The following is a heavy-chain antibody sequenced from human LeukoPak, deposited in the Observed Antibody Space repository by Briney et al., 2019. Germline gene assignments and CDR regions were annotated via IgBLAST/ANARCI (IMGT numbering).Heavy chain of an antibody. J-gene: IGHJ5*02. CDR3: ARDLGQYYDTSDNWFDP. V-gene: IGHV3-21*01. Sequence: GGSLRLSCAASGFTFSGYSMNWVRQAPGKGLEWVSSISTTSAYIYYADSVKGRLTTSRDNDKSSPYLATNILIHEDTVAYYCARDLGQYYDTSDNWFDPWGQGTLVTVSS. CDR1: GFTFSGYS. D-gene: IGHD3-22*01. CDR2: ISTTSAYI.